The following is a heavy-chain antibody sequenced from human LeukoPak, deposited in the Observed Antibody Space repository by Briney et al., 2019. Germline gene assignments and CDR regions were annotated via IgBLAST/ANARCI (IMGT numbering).Heavy chain of an antibody. CDR3: ARATGTWGHDGFDI. D-gene: IGHD3-16*01. Sequence: GASVKVSCKASGYTFMSHGISWVRQAPGQGLEWMGWISGSSSNTNYAQRLQGRVTMTTDTSTTTAYMELRSLRSDDTAVYYCARATGTWGHDGFDIWGQGTMVTV. V-gene: IGHV1-18*01. J-gene: IGHJ3*02. CDR1: GYTFMSHG. CDR2: ISGSSSNT.